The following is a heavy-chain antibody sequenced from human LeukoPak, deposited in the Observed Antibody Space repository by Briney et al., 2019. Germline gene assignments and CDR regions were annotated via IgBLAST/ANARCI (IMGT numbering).Heavy chain of an antibody. V-gene: IGHV4-34*01. D-gene: IGHD2-15*01. J-gene: IGHJ4*02. CDR3: ARVEYCSGGSCYSGYDY. CDR2: INHSGST. Sequence: XETLSLTCAVYGGSFSGYYWSWIRQPPGKGLEWIGEINHSGSTNYNPSLKSRVTISVDTSKNQFSLKLSSVTAADTAVYYCARVEYCSGGSCYSGYDYWGQGTLVTVSS. CDR1: GGSFSGYY.